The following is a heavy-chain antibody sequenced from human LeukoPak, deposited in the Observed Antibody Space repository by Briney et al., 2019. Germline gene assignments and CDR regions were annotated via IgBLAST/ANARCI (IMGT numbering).Heavy chain of an antibody. Sequence: GGSLRLSCAASGFTFSSYSMNWVRQAPGKGLEWVSYISSSSSTIYYADSVKGRFTISRDNAKNSLYLQMNSLRDEDTAVYYCARDGDRTQWLGAFDYWGQGTLVTASS. CDR2: ISSSSSTI. CDR1: GFTFSSYS. CDR3: ARDGDRTQWLGAFDY. V-gene: IGHV3-48*02. D-gene: IGHD6-19*01. J-gene: IGHJ4*02.